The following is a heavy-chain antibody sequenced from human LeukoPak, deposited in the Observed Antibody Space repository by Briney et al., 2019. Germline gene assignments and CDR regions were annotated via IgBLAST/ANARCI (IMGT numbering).Heavy chain of an antibody. V-gene: IGHV3-7*01. CDR3: ARDATVPAALSYYYYYYMDV. CDR1: GFTFSNHW. D-gene: IGHD2-2*01. CDR2: IKPDGSEK. J-gene: IGHJ6*03. Sequence: GGSLRLSCSASGFTFSNHWMRWVRQAPGKGLEWVANIKPDGSEKYYVDSVKGRFTISRDNAKNSLYLQMNSLRAEDTAVYYCARDATVPAALSYYYYYYMDVWGKGTTVTISS.